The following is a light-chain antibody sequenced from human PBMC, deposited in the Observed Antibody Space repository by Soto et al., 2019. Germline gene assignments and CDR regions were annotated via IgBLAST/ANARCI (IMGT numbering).Light chain of an antibody. Sequence: EIVMTQSPATLSVSPGERATLSCRASQSVSSNLAWYQQKPGQAPRLLIYGASSRATGIPDRFSGSGSGTDFTLTISRLEPEDFAVYYCQQYGSSLTWTFGQGTKV. CDR1: QSVSSN. CDR3: QQYGSSLTWT. V-gene: IGKV3-20*01. CDR2: GAS. J-gene: IGKJ1*01.